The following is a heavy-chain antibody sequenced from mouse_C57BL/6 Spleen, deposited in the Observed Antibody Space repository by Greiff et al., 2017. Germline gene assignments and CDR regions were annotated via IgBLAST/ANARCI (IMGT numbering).Heavy chain of an antibody. V-gene: IGHV5-9-1*02. J-gene: IGHJ4*01. CDR2: ISSGGDYI. CDR3: TSSSYYRGYYAMDY. CDR1: GFTFSSYA. Sequence: LQQSGEGLVKPGGSLKLSCAASGFTFSSYAMSWVRQTPEKRLEWVAYISSGGDYIYYADTVKGRFTISRDNARNTLYLQMSSLKSEDTAMYYCTSSSYYRGYYAMDYWGQGTSVTVSS. D-gene: IGHD1-1*01.